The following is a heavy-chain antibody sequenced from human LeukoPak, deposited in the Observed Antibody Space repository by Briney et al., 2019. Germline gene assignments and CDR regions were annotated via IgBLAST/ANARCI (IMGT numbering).Heavy chain of an antibody. D-gene: IGHD1-26*01. CDR1: GFIFSDHY. Sequence: GGSLRLSCAASGFIFSDHYMDWVRQAPGKGLEWVGRTRNEANIYTTKYAASVKGRFTISRDDSKNSLYLQMNSLKTEDTAVYFCASPVGATTVRAFDIWGQGTMVTVSS. CDR3: ASPVGATTVRAFDI. V-gene: IGHV3-72*01. J-gene: IGHJ3*02. CDR2: TRNEANIYTT.